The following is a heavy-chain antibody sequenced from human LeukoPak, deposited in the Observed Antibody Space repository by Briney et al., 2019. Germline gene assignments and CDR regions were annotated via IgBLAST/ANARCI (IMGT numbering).Heavy chain of an antibody. D-gene: IGHD1-26*01. Sequence: GSLRLSCTASGFTFSAYAMHWVRQAPGKGLEWVAVMSYDGGNKYYADSVKGRFTISRDNSKNTLYLQVNSLRPEDTAVYYCAKDPASGSSYYFYGMEVWGQGTTVTVSS. CDR3: AKDPASGSSYYFYGMEV. V-gene: IGHV3-30*18. CDR1: GFTFSAYA. CDR2: MSYDGGNK. J-gene: IGHJ6*02.